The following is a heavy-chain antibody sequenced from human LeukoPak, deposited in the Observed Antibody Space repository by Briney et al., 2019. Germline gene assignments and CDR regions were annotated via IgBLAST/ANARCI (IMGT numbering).Heavy chain of an antibody. CDR1: GFTFSSYS. Sequence: KPGGSLRLSCAASGFTFSSYSMNWVRQAPGKGLEWVSSISSSSSYIYYADSVKGRFTVSRDNAENTLYLQMNSLRVEDTAVYYCVRGGFMHAFDIWGQGTKVTVSS. V-gene: IGHV3-21*01. D-gene: IGHD3-16*01. J-gene: IGHJ3*02. CDR3: VRGGFMHAFDI. CDR2: ISSSSSYI.